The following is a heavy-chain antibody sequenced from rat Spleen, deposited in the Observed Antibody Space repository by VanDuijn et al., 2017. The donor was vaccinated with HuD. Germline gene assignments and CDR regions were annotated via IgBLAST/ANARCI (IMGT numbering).Heavy chain of an antibody. J-gene: IGHJ4*01. V-gene: IGHV5-7*01. CDR2: ITNTGGST. D-gene: IGHD1-12*02. Sequence: EVQLVESGGGLVQPGRSLKLSCAASGFTFSDYNMAWVRQAPKKGLEWVATITNTGGSTYYPDSVKGRFTISRDNAKSTLYLQMNSLWSEETATYYCTRDSPYYYDGTYYYVGYVMDAWGQGASVTVSS. CDR3: TRDSPYYYDGTYYYVGYVMDA. CDR1: GFTFSDYN.